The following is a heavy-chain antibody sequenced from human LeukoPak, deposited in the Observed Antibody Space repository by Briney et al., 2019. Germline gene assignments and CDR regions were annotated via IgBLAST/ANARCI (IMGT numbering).Heavy chain of an antibody. D-gene: IGHD2-2*02. CDR3: ARDLFYCSSTSCYNYYYYGMDV. CDR2: INTNTGNP. J-gene: IGHJ6*02. V-gene: IGHV7-4-1*02. CDR1: GYTFTIYA. Sequence: ASVKVSCKASGYTFTIYAMNWVRQAPGQGLEWMGWINTNTGNPTYAQGFTGRFVFSLDTSVSTAYLQISSLKAEDTAVYYCARDLFYCSSTSCYNYYYYGMDVWGQGTTVTVSS.